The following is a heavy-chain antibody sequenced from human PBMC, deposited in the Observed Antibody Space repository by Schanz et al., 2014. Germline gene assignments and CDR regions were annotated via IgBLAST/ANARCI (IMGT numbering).Heavy chain of an antibody. D-gene: IGHD3-22*01. CDR3: AKSYDTSGYSGFDY. CDR1: GFSFSDYG. CDR2: ISYHGSEK. V-gene: IGHV3-30*18. J-gene: IGHJ4*02. Sequence: QVQLVESGGSVVQPGRSLRLSCAGSGFSFSDYGMHWVRQAPGRGREWVAVISYHGSEKYYADSVKGRFTISRDNSKNTLYLQMNSLRTEDTAVYFCAKSYDTSGYSGFDYWGQGTLVTVSP.